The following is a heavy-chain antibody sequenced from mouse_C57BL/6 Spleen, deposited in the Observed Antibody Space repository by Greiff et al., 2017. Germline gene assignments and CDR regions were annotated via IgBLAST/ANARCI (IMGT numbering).Heavy chain of an antibody. CDR2: ISYDGSN. CDR1: GYSITSGYY. D-gene: IGHD1-1*01. CDR3: ARRGTTVGYFDY. Sequence: EVQLQQSGPGLVKPSQSLSLTCSVTGYSITSGYYWNWIRQFPGNKLEWMGYISYDGSNNYNPSLKNRISITRDTSKNQFFLKLNSVTTEDTATYYCARRGTTVGYFDYWGQGTTLTVSS. V-gene: IGHV3-6*01. J-gene: IGHJ2*01.